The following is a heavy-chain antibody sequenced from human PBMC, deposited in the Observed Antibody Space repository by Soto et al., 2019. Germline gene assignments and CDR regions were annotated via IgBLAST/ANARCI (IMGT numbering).Heavy chain of an antibody. CDR2: ISGSNGNT. D-gene: IGHD6-13*01. CDR3: ARVRAAPGSYYFDY. Sequence: QVQLVQSGAEVKKPGASVKVSCKASGYTFTSYGWVRQAPGQGLEWMGWISGSNGNTNYAQKLQGRVTMTTDTSTSTAYMALRSLRSAATAVYSCARVRAAPGSYYFDYWGQGTLVTVSS. CDR1: GYTFTSYG. V-gene: IGHV1-18*01. J-gene: IGHJ4*02.